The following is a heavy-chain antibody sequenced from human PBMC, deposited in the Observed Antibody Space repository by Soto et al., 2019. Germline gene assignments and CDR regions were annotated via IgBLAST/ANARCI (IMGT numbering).Heavy chain of an antibody. J-gene: IGHJ4*02. V-gene: IGHV3-48*02. CDR2: ISSSLSTI. D-gene: IGHD6-6*01. CDR1: VFTVTNYG. CDR3: ARGGAARPDY. Sequence: GSLRLSCAASVFTVTNYGMHWVRQAPGKSLAWVSYISSSLSTIQYAHSVKGRFTISRDNAKNSLYLQMNSLRDEDTAVYYCARGGAARPDYWGQGTLVTVSS.